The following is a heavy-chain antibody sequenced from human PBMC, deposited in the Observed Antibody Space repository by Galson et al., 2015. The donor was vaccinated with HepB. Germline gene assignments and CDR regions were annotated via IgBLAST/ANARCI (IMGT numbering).Heavy chain of an antibody. CDR3: ARRLGGVPGATTITYYYFDL. CDR2: IHFSGST. Sequence: TLSLTCTVSGGSITSGGYYWSWIRQHPGKGLEWIGYIHFSGSTYYNPSLKSRVTISVDTSKNHFSLKLSSVTAADTAVYYCARRLGGVPGATTITYYYFDLWGRGTLVTVSS. V-gene: IGHV4-31*03. D-gene: IGHD2-2*01. CDR1: GGSITSGGYY. J-gene: IGHJ2*01.